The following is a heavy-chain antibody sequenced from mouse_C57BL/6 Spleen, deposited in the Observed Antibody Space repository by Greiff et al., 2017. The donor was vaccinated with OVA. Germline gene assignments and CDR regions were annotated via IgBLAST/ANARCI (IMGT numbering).Heavy chain of an antibody. CDR3: ARVRSGYLDY. CDR2: IDPSDSYT. Sequence: VQLQQPGAELVMPGASVKLSCKASGYTFTSYWMHWVKQRPGQGLEWIGEIDPSDSYTNYNQKFKGKSTLTVDKSSSTAYMQLSSLTSEDSAVYYCARVRSGYLDYWGQGTTLTVSS. D-gene: IGHD3-2*02. CDR1: GYTFTSYW. J-gene: IGHJ2*01. V-gene: IGHV1-69*01.